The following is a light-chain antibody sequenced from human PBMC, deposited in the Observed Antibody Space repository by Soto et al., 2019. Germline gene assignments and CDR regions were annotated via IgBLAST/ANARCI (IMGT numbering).Light chain of an antibody. CDR1: SSNIGAGYD. CDR2: GNN. V-gene: IGLV1-40*01. Sequence: QSVLTQPPSVSGAPGQRVTFSCTGNSSNIGAGYDVHWYHQLPGAAPRLIIYGNNNRPSGVPDRFSGSKSGTSASLAISGLRSEDEADYYCAAWDDRLSGLVFGRGTKLTVL. CDR3: AAWDDRLSGLV. J-gene: IGLJ2*01.